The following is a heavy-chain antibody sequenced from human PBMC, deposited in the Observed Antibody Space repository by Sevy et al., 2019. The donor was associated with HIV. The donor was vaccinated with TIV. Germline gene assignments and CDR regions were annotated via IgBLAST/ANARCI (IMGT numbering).Heavy chain of an antibody. CDR1: GFTFRNFG. V-gene: IGHV3-30*03. CDR2: VSYDGSSK. D-gene: IGHD3-10*01. CDR3: ARGGSGDYYYYGVVV. J-gene: IGHJ6*02. Sequence: GGSLRLSCVGSGFTFRNFGVHWLRQAPGKGLEWLSVVSYDGSSKYYVDSVKGRFIVSRDNSKNTLYLQMNSVRTEDTAVYYCARGGSGDYYYYGVVVWGHGTTVTVS.